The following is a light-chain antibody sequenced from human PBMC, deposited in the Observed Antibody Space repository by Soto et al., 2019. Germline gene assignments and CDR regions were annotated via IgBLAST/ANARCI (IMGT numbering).Light chain of an antibody. CDR1: SSNIGAGYD. J-gene: IGLJ1*01. Sequence: QSVLTQPPSVSGAPGQRVTISCTGSSSNIGAGYDVHWYQQLPRTAPKLLIYGNSNRPSGVPDRFSGSKSGTSASLAITGLQAEDEADYYCQSNDSSLSVYVFGTGTKVTVL. V-gene: IGLV1-40*01. CDR2: GNS. CDR3: QSNDSSLSVYV.